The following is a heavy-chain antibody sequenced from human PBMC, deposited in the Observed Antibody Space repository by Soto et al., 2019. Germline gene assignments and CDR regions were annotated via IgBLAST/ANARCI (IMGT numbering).Heavy chain of an antibody. D-gene: IGHD3-10*01. CDR3: ARVGNYYGSGNPRPHHLYPMDV. V-gene: IGHV1-69*13. CDR1: GGTFSRYS. J-gene: IGHJ6*02. Sequence: GASVKVSCKASGGTFSRYSITWVRQAPGHGLEWIGRIIPIFGIASYAQKFQGRVTITADESTSTAYMELSSLRSEDTAVYYCARVGNYYGSGNPRPHHLYPMDVWGQGTTVTVSS. CDR2: IIPIFGIA.